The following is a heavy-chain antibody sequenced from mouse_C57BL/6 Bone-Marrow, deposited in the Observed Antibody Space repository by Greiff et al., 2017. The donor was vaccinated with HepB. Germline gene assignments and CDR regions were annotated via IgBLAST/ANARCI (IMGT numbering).Heavy chain of an antibody. CDR3: TRDSSGSAWFAY. CDR2: IYPGNSDT. Sequence: VQLQQSGTVLARPGASVKMSCKTSGYTFTSYWMHWVKQRPGQGLEWIGAIYPGNSDTSYNQKFKGKAKLTAVTSASTAYMELSSLTNEDSAVYYCTRDSSGSAWFAYWGQGTLVTVSA. V-gene: IGHV1-5*01. J-gene: IGHJ3*01. CDR1: GYTFTSYW. D-gene: IGHD3-2*02.